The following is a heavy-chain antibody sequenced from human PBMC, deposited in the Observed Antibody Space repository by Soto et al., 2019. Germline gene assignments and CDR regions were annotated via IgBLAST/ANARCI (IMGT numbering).Heavy chain of an antibody. Sequence: PGGSLRLSCAASGFTFSNAWMSWVRQAPGKGLEWVGRIKSKTDGGTTDYAAPVKGRFTISRDDSKNTLYLQMNSLKTEDTAVYYCLAYYDFWSGYHDYWGQEPWSPSPQ. D-gene: IGHD3-3*01. CDR1: GFTFSNAW. V-gene: IGHV3-15*01. J-gene: IGHJ4*01. CDR3: LAYYDFWSGYHDY. CDR2: IKSKTDGGTT.